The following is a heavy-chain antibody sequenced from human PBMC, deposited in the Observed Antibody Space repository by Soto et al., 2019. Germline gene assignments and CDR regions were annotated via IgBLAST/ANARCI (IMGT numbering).Heavy chain of an antibody. CDR1: GGSISSGGYY. CDR2: IYYSGSS. Sequence: QVQLQESGPGLVKPSQTLSLTCTVSGGSISSGGYYWSWIRQHPGKGLEWIGYIYYSGSSYYNPSLKSRVTISVDTSKNQFSLKLSSVTAADTAVYYCARGGIAAAAPPDYWGQGTLVTVSS. J-gene: IGHJ4*02. V-gene: IGHV4-31*03. D-gene: IGHD6-13*01. CDR3: ARGGIAAAAPPDY.